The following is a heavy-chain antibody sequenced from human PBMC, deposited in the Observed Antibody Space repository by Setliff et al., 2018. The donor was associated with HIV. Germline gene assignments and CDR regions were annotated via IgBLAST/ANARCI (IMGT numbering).Heavy chain of an antibody. V-gene: IGHV4-4*07. D-gene: IGHD6-19*01. Sequence: SETLSLTCTVSGGSISSYYWSWIRQPAGKGLEWIGRIYTSGSTNYNPSLNSRVTISVDTSKNQFSLKVNSVTAADTAVYYCARSPRIGVAGEFEYWGQGTLVTVSS. J-gene: IGHJ4*02. CDR2: IYTSGST. CDR3: ARSPRIGVAGEFEY. CDR1: GGSISSYY.